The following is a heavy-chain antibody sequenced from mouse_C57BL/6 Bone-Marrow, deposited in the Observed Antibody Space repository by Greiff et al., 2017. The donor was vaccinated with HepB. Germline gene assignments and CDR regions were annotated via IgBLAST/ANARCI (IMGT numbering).Heavy chain of an antibody. CDR1: GFTFSSYA. Sequence: EVKLVESGGGLVKPGGSLKLSCAASGFTFSSYAMSWVRQTPEKRLEWVATISDGGSYTYYPDNVKGRFTISRDNAKNNLYLQMSHLKSEDTAMYYCARDHWVDDWGQGTTLTVSS. V-gene: IGHV5-4*01. J-gene: IGHJ2*01. CDR2: ISDGGSYT. D-gene: IGHD4-1*01. CDR3: ARDHWVDD.